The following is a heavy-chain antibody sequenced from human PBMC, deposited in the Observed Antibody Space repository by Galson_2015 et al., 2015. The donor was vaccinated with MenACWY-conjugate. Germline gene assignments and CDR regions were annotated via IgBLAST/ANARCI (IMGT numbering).Heavy chain of an antibody. CDR2: ISAYNGNI. J-gene: IGHJ5*02. CDR3: ATNPKITMVRGVGWFDP. V-gene: IGHV1-18*01. D-gene: IGHD3-10*01. Sequence: SVKVSCKASGYTFTSYGFSWVRQAPGQGLEWIGWISAYNGNINYEQKFQGRVTITRETSASTAYMELSSLSSEDTAVYYCATNPKITMVRGVGWFDPRGQGTLVTVSS. CDR1: GYTFTSYG.